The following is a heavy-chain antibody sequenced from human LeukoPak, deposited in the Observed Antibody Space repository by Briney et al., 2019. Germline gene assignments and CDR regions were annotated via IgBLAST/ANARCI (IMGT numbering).Heavy chain of an antibody. Sequence: SETLSLTCTVSGGSISSGSYSWSWIRQPAGKGLEWIGRIYTSGSTNYNPSLKSRVTISVDTSKNQFSLKLRYVTAADTAVYYCARVRGDYGEDSYYYYMDVWGKGTTVTISS. CDR1: GGSISSGSYS. J-gene: IGHJ6*03. CDR2: IYTSGST. D-gene: IGHD4-17*01. V-gene: IGHV4-61*02. CDR3: ARVRGDYGEDSYYYYMDV.